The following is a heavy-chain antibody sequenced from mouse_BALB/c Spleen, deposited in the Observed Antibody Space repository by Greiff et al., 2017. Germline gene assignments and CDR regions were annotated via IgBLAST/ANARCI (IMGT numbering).Heavy chain of an antibody. CDR3: ARNDGSSSSAY. J-gene: IGHJ3*01. CDR2: ISSGGSYT. Sequence: EVQLVESGGGLVKPGGSLKLSCAASGFTFSSYAMSWVRQTPEKRLEWVATISSGGSYTYYPDSVKGRFTISRDNAKNTLYLQMSSLRSEDTAMYYCARNDGSSSSAYWGQGTLVTVSA. D-gene: IGHD1-1*01. V-gene: IGHV5-9-3*01. CDR1: GFTFSSYA.